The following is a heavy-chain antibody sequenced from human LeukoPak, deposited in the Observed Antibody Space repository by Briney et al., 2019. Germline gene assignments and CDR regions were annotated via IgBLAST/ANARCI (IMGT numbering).Heavy chain of an antibody. CDR1: GGTFSSYA. Sequence: SVKVSCKASGGTFSSYAISWVRQAPGQGLEWMGGIIPIFGTANYAQKFQGRVTITADESTSAAYMELSSLRSEDPAVYYCARVVIGTYGSGSYSPPGFDYWGQGTLVTVSS. CDR2: IIPIFGTA. CDR3: ARVVIGTYGSGSYSPPGFDY. D-gene: IGHD3-10*01. V-gene: IGHV1-69*13. J-gene: IGHJ4*02.